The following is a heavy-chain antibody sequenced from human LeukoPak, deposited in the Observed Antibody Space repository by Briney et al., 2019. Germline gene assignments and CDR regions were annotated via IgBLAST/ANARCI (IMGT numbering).Heavy chain of an antibody. CDR3: ARVHGVRGVTGAGYYYYMDV. V-gene: IGHV4-38-2*02. D-gene: IGHD3-10*01. CDR2: IYHSGST. Sequence: SETLSLTCTVSGYSISSGYYWGWIRQPPGKGLEWIGSIYHSGSTYYNPSLESRVTISVDTSKNQFSLKLSSVTAADTAVYYCARVHGVRGVTGAGYYYYMDVWGKGTTVTVSS. CDR1: GYSISSGYY. J-gene: IGHJ6*03.